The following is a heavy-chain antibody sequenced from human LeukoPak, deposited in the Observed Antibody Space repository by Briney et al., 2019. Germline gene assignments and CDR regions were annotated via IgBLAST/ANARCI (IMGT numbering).Heavy chain of an antibody. CDR3: ATPAYSRSWYEDAFDI. Sequence: ASVTVSCTASGYTFTGYYRHWVRQAPGQGLEWMGWINPNSGGTNYAQKFQGRVTMTRDTSISTAYMELSRLRSDDTAVYCCATPAYSRSWYEDAFDIWGEGTTVTVSS. D-gene: IGHD6-13*01. CDR1: GYTFTGYY. V-gene: IGHV1-2*02. J-gene: IGHJ3*02. CDR2: INPNSGGT.